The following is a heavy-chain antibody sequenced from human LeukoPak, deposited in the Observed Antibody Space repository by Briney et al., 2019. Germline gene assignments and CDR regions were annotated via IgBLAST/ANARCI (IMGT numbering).Heavy chain of an antibody. V-gene: IGHV3-21*01. Sequence: AESLRLSCAASGFTFSSYSMNWVRQAPGKVLEWVSSISSSSSYIYYADSVKGRFTISRDNAKNSLYLQMNSLRAEATAVYYCASSSSWYGWFDPWGQGTLVTVSS. CDR2: ISSSSSYI. CDR1: GFTFSSYS. J-gene: IGHJ5*02. CDR3: ASSSSWYGWFDP. D-gene: IGHD6-13*01.